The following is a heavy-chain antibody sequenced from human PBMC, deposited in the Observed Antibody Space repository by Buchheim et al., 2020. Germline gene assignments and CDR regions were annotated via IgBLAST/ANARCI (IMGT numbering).Heavy chain of an antibody. CDR2: ISGSGSTT. Sequence: EVQLLESGGGLVQPGGSLRLSCAASGFTFSSYPMSWVRQAPGKGLAWVSAISGSGSTTYYADSVEGRFTISRDNSQKPLYLQINSLRAEDTALYYCAKGAWEAAGSVLSDYWGQGTL. CDR1: GFTFSSYP. D-gene: IGHD1-26*01. V-gene: IGHV3-23*01. CDR3: AKGAWEAAGSVLSDY. J-gene: IGHJ4*02.